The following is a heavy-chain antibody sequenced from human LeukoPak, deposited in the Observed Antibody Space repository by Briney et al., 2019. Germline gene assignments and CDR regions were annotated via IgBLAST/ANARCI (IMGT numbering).Heavy chain of an antibody. CDR1: GFTFSSYW. V-gene: IGHV3-7*01. CDR3: ARDRDAHYYGMIGAFDI. CDR2: IKQDGSEK. Sequence: GGSLRLSCAASGFTFSSYWMSWVRQAPGKGLEWVANIKQDGSEKYYVDSVKGRFTISRDNAKNSLYLQMNSLRAEDTAVYYCARDRDAHYYGMIGAFDIWGQGTMVTVSS. J-gene: IGHJ3*02. D-gene: IGHD3-10*01.